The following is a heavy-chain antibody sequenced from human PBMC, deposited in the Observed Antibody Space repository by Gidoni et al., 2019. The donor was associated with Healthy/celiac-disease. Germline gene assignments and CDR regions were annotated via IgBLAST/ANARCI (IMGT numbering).Heavy chain of an antibody. CDR2: ISAYNGNT. CDR3: ARDRFMGAKGGFVHPAFDY. V-gene: IGHV1-18*01. J-gene: IGHJ4*02. D-gene: IGHD1-26*01. CDR1: GYTFTSYG. Sequence: QVQLVQSGAEVKKPGASVKVSCKASGYTFTSYGIRWVRQAPGQGLEWMGWISAYNGNTNYAQKLQGRVTMTTDTSTSTAYMELRSLRSDDTAVYYCARDRFMGAKGGFVHPAFDYWGQGTLVTVSS.